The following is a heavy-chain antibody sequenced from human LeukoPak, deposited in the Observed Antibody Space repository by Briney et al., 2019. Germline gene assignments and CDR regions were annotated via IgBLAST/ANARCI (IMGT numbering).Heavy chain of an antibody. J-gene: IGHJ4*02. D-gene: IGHD4-17*01. CDR3: AIPYGDLPY. V-gene: IGHV3-30*04. Sequence: GRSLRLSCAASGFTFSSYVMHWVRQAPGKGLEWVAIISYDGSNEYYADSVKGRFTISRDNSKNTLYLQMNSLRGEDTAVYYCAIPYGDLPYWGQGTLVTVSS. CDR2: ISYDGSNE. CDR1: GFTFSSYV.